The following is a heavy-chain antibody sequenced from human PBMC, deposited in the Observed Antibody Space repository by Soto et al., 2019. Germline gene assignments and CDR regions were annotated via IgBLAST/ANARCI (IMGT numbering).Heavy chain of an antibody. Sequence: SETLSLTCTVSGGSVSSNSYYWSWIRQPPGKGLEWIGYVSTSGTTNHDPSLKSRVTVSFDTSKNQFSLKLSSVTAADTAVYYCATIGIVGATSVDYWGQGTLVPVSS. D-gene: IGHD1-26*01. CDR2: VSTSGTT. CDR3: ATIGIVGATSVDY. J-gene: IGHJ4*02. V-gene: IGHV4-61*01. CDR1: GGSVSSNSYY.